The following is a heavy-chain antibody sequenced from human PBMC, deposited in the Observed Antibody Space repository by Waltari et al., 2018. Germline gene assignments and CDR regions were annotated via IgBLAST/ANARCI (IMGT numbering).Heavy chain of an antibody. CDR2: INTDGSTT. CDR1: GFTFSSYG. CDR3: VIGAQHVSNWYASEYFQH. V-gene: IGHV3-74*02. J-gene: IGHJ1*01. D-gene: IGHD6-13*01. Sequence: VQLVESGGGVVQPGRSLRLSCAASGFTFSSYGMHWVRQAPGKGRGWVSDINTDGSTTNYADSVKGRFTISRDNAKNTLYLQMDSLRAEETAVYYCVIGAQHVSNWYASEYFQHWGQGTLVTVSS.